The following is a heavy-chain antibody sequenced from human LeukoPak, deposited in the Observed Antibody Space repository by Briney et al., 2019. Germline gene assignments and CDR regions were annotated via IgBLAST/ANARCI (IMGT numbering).Heavy chain of an antibody. V-gene: IGHV1-69*02. CDR2: IIPILGIA. D-gene: IGHD2-2*01. CDR1: GGTFSSYT. J-gene: IGHJ5*02. CDR3: ARSTSHYRPNWFDP. Sequence: SVKVSCKASGGTFSSYTISWVRQAPGQGLEWMGRIIPILGIANYAQKFQGRVTITAVKSTSTAYMELSSLRSEDTAVYYCARSTSHYRPNWFDPWGQGTLVTVSS.